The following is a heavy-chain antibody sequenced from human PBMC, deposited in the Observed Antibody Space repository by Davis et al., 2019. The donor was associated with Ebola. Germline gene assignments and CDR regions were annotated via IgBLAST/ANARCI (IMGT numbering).Heavy chain of an antibody. CDR2: IESDGTRT. Sequence: PGGSLRLSCAASGFTFSTYRMHWVRQAPGMGLVWVSLIESDGTRTNYADSVKGRFTISRDNARNTLYLQMNGLEDEDTAMYFCARDYNGLGYWGQGTLVTVSS. CDR1: GFTFSTYR. J-gene: IGHJ4*02. V-gene: IGHV3-74*01. D-gene: IGHD3-10*01. CDR3: ARDYNGLGY.